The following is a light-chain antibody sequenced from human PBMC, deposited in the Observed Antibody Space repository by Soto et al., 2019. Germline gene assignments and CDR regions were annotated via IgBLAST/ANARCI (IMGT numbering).Light chain of an antibody. CDR1: QSVSGN. V-gene: IGKV3-15*01. CDR3: QQYNNWWT. Sequence: EIVMTQSPATLSVSPGQRATLSCRARQSVSGNLAWYQQKPGQAPRLLIYGASTRATGIPARFSGSGSGTEFTLTISSLQSEDFAVDYCQQYNNWWTFGQGTKVEIK. CDR2: GAS. J-gene: IGKJ1*01.